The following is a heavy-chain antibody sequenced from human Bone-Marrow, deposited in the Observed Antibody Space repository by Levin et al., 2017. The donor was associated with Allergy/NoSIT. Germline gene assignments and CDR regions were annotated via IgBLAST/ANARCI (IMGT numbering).Heavy chain of an antibody. Sequence: AGGSLRLSCATSGFTFDTYAMTWVRQAPGKGLEWVSTISATGGSTYYADSVKGRFTFSRDNSKNTLFLQMSSLRADDTALYYCAKHSRFGSGSPLVHWGQGALVTVSS. CDR1: GFTFDTYA. CDR3: AKHSRFGSGSPLVH. D-gene: IGHD3-10*01. CDR2: ISATGGST. V-gene: IGHV3-23*01. J-gene: IGHJ4*02.